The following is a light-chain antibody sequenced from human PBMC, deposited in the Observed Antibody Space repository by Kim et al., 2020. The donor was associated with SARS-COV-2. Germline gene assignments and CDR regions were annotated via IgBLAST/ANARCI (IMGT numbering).Light chain of an antibody. CDR1: SGINVGTYR. CDR2: YKSDSDK. Sequence: QPVLTQPSSLSASPGATASLTCTLRSGINVGTYRIYWYQQKPGSPPQYLLRYKSDSDKQQGSGVPSRFSGSKDASANAGILLISGLQSEDEADYYCLMWYNSAWVFGGGTQLTVL. V-gene: IGLV5-45*03. CDR3: LMWYNSAWV. J-gene: IGLJ3*02.